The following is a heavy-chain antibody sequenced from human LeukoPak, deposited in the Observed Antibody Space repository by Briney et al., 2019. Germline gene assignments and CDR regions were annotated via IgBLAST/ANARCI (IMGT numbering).Heavy chain of an antibody. CDR1: GYTFTGYY. CDR2: ISAYNGNT. CDR3: ARDESSGSYYFDY. J-gene: IGHJ4*02. V-gene: IGHV1-18*04. D-gene: IGHD1-26*01. Sequence: ASVKVSCKASGYTFTGYYMHWVRQAPGQGLEWMAWISAYNGNTKYAQKLQGRVTMTTDTSTSTAYMELRSLRSDDTAVYYCARDESSGSYYFDYWGQGTLVTVSS.